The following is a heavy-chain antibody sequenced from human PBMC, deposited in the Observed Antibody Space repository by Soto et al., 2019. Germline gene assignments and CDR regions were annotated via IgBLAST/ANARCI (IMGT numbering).Heavy chain of an antibody. D-gene: IGHD3-3*01. CDR3: ARENYDFWSGYYLDY. CDR2: IKSDGTVT. V-gene: IGHV3-74*01. Sequence: EVQLVESGGGLVQPGGSLRLSCVVSGITFSTYRMHWVRQAPGKGLVWVSHIKSDGTVTHYTDSVRGRFIISSDNAKNTVFLQMNSLRAEDTAVYYCARENYDFWSGYYLDYWGQGTLVTVSS. CDR1: GITFSTYR. J-gene: IGHJ4*02.